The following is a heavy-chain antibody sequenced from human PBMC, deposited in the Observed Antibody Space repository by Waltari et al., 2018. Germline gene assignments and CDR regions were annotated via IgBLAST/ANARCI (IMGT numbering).Heavy chain of an antibody. CDR2: INHSGST. CDR3: ASGIEVARAFDI. J-gene: IGHJ3*02. D-gene: IGHD2-15*01. CDR1: GGSFSGYY. V-gene: IGHV4-34*01. Sequence: QVQLQQWGAGLLKPSETLSLTCAVYGGSFSGYYWSWIRQPPGKGLEWIGEINHSGSTNSTPALKSRVTISVDTSKNQFSLKLSSVTAADTAVYYCASGIEVARAFDIWGQGTMVTVSS.